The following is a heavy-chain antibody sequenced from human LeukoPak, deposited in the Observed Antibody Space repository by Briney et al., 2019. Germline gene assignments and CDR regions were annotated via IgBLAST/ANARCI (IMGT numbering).Heavy chain of an antibody. CDR2: ISAYNGNT. CDR1: GYTFTSYG. CDR3: ARDAPVIVVVTASGTLDY. V-gene: IGHV1-18*01. D-gene: IGHD2-21*02. J-gene: IGHJ4*02. Sequence: GASVKVSCKASGYTFTSYGISWVRQAPGQGLGWMGWISAYNGNTNYAQKLQGRVTMTTDTSTSTAYMELRSLRSDDTAVYYCARDAPVIVVVTASGTLDYWGQGTLVTVSS.